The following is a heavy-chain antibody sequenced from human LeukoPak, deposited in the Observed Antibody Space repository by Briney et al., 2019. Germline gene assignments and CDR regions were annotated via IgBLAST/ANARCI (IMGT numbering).Heavy chain of an antibody. CDR1: GGSISTYY. V-gene: IGHV4-59*01. Sequence: NPSETLSLTCTVSGGSISTYYWSWVRQPPGKGLEWIGYICYSGSTSFNPSLKNRVTISVDTSKNQFSLRLSSVTAADTAVYYCARQAYSSNLGWFDPWGQGTLVTVSS. CDR2: ICYSGST. J-gene: IGHJ5*02. D-gene: IGHD6-13*01. CDR3: ARQAYSSNLGWFDP.